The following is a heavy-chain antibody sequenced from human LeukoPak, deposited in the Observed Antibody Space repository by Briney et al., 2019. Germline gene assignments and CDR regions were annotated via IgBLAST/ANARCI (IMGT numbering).Heavy chain of an antibody. Sequence: GASVKVSCKASGYTFTSYGISWVRQAPGQGLEWMGWISAYNGNTNYAQKLQGRVTMTTDTSTSTAYMELRSLRSDDTAVYYCARSYSSSWYFDWYFDLWGRGTLVTVSS. V-gene: IGHV1-18*01. CDR3: ARSYSSSWYFDWYFDL. CDR1: GYTFTSYG. D-gene: IGHD6-13*01. CDR2: ISAYNGNT. J-gene: IGHJ2*01.